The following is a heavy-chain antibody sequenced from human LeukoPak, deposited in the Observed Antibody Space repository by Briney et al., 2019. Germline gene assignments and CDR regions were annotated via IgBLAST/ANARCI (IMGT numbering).Heavy chain of an antibody. V-gene: IGHV3-23*01. CDR3: AKGPYDYVWGNYRPETYNWFDP. Sequence: GGSLRLSCAASGFTFSSYAMSWVRQAPGKGLEWVSAISGSGGSTYYADSVKGRFTISRDNSENTMYLQMNSLRAEHAAVYYCAKGPYDYVWGNYRPETYNWFDPWGQGTLVTVSS. CDR2: ISGSGGST. CDR1: GFTFSSYA. J-gene: IGHJ5*02. D-gene: IGHD3-16*02.